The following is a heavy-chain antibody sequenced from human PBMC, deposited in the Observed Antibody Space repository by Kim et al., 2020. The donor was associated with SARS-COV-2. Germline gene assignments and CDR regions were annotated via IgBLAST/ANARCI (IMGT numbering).Heavy chain of an antibody. D-gene: IGHD2-21*02. CDR3: ASGVVVTAIGVYFDY. CDR2: INHSGST. J-gene: IGHJ4*02. V-gene: IGHV4-34*01. Sequence: SETLSLTCAVYGGSFSGYYWSWIRQPPGKGLEWIGEINHSGSTNYNPSLKSRVTISVDTSKNQFSLKLSSVTAADTAVYYCASGVVVTAIGVYFDYWGQGTLVTVSS. CDR1: GGSFSGYY.